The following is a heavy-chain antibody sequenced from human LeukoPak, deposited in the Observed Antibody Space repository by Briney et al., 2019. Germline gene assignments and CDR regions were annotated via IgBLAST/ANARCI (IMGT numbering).Heavy chain of an antibody. CDR1: GGSFNDYY. D-gene: IGHD2-15*01. CDR2: INHSGST. CDR3: AGPGEDIHREFNWYFDL. Sequence: SETLSLTCAVYGGSFNDYYWNWIRQPPGKGLEWIGEINHSGSTNYNPSLKSRVTISVDTSSNQFSLKLSSVTAADTAVYYCAGPGEDIHREFNWYFDLWGRGTLVTVSS. J-gene: IGHJ2*01. V-gene: IGHV4-34*01.